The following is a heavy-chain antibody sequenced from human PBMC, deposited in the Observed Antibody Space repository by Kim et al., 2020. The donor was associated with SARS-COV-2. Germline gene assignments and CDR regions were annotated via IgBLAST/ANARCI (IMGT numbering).Heavy chain of an antibody. Sequence: GNGYTNYSQKFQGRGPITRDTSAGTVFMELSGLRSEDTAVYYCARGGLDYWGQGTLVTVSS. J-gene: IGHJ4*02. CDR3: ARGGLDY. V-gene: IGHV1-3*01. CDR2: GNGYT.